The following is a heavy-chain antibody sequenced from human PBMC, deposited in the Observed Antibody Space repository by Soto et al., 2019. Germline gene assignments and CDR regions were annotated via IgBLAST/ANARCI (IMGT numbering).Heavy chain of an antibody. Sequence: QVQLQESGPGLVKPSQTLSLTCTVSGGSISSGGYYWSWIRQHPGKGLEWIGHIYYSGSTYYNPSLKSRVTLSVDTSKNPFSLKLGSVPAADTAVYYCARGNPGYCSSTSCRPDYFGYWGQGTLVTVSS. CDR2: IYYSGST. D-gene: IGHD2-2*01. CDR1: GGSISSGGYY. V-gene: IGHV4-31*03. CDR3: ARGNPGYCSSTSCRPDYFGY. J-gene: IGHJ4*02.